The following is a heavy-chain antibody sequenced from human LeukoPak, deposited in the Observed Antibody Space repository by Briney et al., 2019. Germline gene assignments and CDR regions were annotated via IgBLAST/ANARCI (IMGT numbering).Heavy chain of an antibody. D-gene: IGHD1-26*01. J-gene: IGHJ4*02. V-gene: IGHV3-30-3*01. Sequence: WGVLKLSCAASGFTFSSYAMHWVRQAPGKGLEWVAVISYDGSNKYYADSVKGRFTISRDNSKNTLYLQMNSLRAEDTAEYYCALGGIVAGFDYWGQGTLVTVSS. CDR3: ALGGIVAGFDY. CDR1: GFTFSSYA. CDR2: ISYDGSNK.